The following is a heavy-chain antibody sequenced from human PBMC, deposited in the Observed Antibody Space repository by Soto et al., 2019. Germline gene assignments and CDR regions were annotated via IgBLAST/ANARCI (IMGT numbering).Heavy chain of an antibody. CDR2: ISAYNGNT. CDR1: GYTFTSYG. CDR3: ARDHPYYDILTGYAPDY. J-gene: IGHJ4*02. D-gene: IGHD3-9*01. V-gene: IGHV1-18*01. Sequence: QVQLVQSGAEVKKPGASVKVSCKASGYTFTSYGISWVRQAPGQGLEWMGWISAYNGNTNYAQKLQGRVTMTTDTSTSTAYMGLRSLRSDDTAVYYCARDHPYYDILTGYAPDYWGQGTLVTVSS.